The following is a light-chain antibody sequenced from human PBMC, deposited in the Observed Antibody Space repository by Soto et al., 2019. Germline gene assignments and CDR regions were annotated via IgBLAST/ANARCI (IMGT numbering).Light chain of an antibody. Sequence: QSALTQPASVSGSPGQSITMSCTGTSGDIGSYNRVSWYQQHPGKAPKLIIYEVTDRPSGVSNRFSGPKSGNTASLTISGLQAEDEAEYYCSSYTNINTRACVFGTGTKVTVL. CDR3: SSYTNINTRACV. CDR1: SGDIGSYNR. V-gene: IGLV2-14*01. J-gene: IGLJ1*01. CDR2: EVT.